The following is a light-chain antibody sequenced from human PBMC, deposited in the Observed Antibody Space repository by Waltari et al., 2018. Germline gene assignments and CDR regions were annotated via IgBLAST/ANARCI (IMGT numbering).Light chain of an antibody. CDR3: QQLNSYPVT. V-gene: IGKV1-9*01. J-gene: IGKJ2*01. Sequence: DIQLTQSPSFLSASVGDRVTITCRASQGINIYLALYQQKPGKAPKHLIYAASTLQSGVPSRFSVSGSGTEFTLTISSLQPEDFATYYCQQLNSYPVTFGQGTKLEIK. CDR2: AAS. CDR1: QGINIY.